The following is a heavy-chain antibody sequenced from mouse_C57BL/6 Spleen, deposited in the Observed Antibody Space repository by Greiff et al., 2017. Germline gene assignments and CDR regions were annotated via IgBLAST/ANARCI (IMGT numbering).Heavy chain of an antibody. V-gene: IGHV1-22*01. CDR2: INPNNGGT. D-gene: IGHD3-2*02. CDR3: APDSSGYRALAMDY. J-gene: IGHJ4*01. CDR1: GYTFTDYN. Sequence: VQLKESGPELVKPGASVKMSCKASGYTFTDYNMHWVKQSHGKSLEWIGYINPNNGGTSYNQKFKGKATLTVNKSSSTAYMELRSLTSDDSAVYYCAPDSSGYRALAMDYWGQGTSVTVSS.